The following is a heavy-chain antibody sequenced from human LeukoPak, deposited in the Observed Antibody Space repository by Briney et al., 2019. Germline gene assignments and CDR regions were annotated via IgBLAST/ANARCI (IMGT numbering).Heavy chain of an antibody. CDR3: ARDDSSSSSADAFDI. CDR2: IYTSGST. J-gene: IGHJ3*02. CDR1: GGSISSGSYY. V-gene: IGHV4-61*02. D-gene: IGHD6-6*01. Sequence: PSQTLSLTCTVSGGSISSGSYYWSWIRQPAGKGLEWIGRIYTSGSTNYNPSLKSRVTISVDTSKNQFSLKLSSVTAADTALYYCARDDSSSSSADAFDIWAKGQWSLSLQ.